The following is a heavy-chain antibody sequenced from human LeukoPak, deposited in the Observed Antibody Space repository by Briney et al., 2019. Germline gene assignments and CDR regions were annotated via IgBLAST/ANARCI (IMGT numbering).Heavy chain of an antibody. CDR2: IRYDGSNK. Sequence: PVGSLRLSCAASGFTFSSYGMHWVRQAPGKGLEWVAFIRYDGSNKYYADSVKGRFTISRDNSKNTLYLQMNSLRAEDTAVYYCAKNAAKALIYYYYYMDVWGKGTTVTVSS. J-gene: IGHJ6*03. V-gene: IGHV3-30*02. D-gene: IGHD2-8*01. CDR3: AKNAAKALIYYYYYMDV. CDR1: GFTFSSYG.